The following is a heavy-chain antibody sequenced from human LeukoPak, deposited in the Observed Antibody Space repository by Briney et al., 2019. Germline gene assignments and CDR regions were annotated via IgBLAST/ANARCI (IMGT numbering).Heavy chain of an antibody. CDR3: ARGEGQYGSGSYSYYFDY. Sequence: SETLSLTCAVYGGSFSGYYWSWIRQPPGKGLEWIGEINHSGSTNYNPSLKSRVTISVDTSKNQFSLKLSPVTAADTAVYYCARGEGQYGSGSYSYYFDYWGQGTLVTVSS. J-gene: IGHJ4*02. D-gene: IGHD3-10*01. CDR1: GGSFSGYY. V-gene: IGHV4-34*01. CDR2: INHSGST.